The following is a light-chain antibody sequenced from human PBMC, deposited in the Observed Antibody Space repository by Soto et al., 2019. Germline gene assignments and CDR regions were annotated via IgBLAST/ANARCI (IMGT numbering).Light chain of an antibody. CDR1: QSISSW. Sequence: DIQMTQSPSTLSASVGDRVTITCRASQSISSWLAWYQQKPGKAPKLLIYDASSLESGVPSRFRGSGSGTEFTLNISSLQPDDFATYYCQQYNSYPWTFGQGTKVEIK. CDR2: DAS. J-gene: IGKJ1*01. CDR3: QQYNSYPWT. V-gene: IGKV1-5*01.